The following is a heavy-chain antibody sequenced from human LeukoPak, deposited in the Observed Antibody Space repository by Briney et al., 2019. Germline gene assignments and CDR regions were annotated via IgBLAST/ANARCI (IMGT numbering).Heavy chain of an antibody. V-gene: IGHV3-21*01. CDR2: ISSSSSYI. J-gene: IGHJ4*02. D-gene: IGHD2-2*01. CDR3: ARAQPAAIEGRGFDY. Sequence: GGSLRLSCAASGFTFSSYSMNWVRQAPGKGLEWVSSISSSSSYIYYADSVKGRFTISRDNAKNSLYLQMNSLRAEDTAVYYCARAQPAAIEGRGFDYWGQGTLVTVSS. CDR1: GFTFSSYS.